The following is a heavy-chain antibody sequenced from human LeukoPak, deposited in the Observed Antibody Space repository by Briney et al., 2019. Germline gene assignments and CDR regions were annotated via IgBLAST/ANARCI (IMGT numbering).Heavy chain of an antibody. Sequence: GGSLRLSCVASGFTFSDYILCWVRQAPGKGLEWVSSISSSSSYIYYADSVKGRFTISRDNAKNSLYLQMNSLRAEDTAVYYCARDDSGYDPAYYFDYWGQGTLVTVSS. D-gene: IGHD5-12*01. CDR2: ISSSSSYI. CDR1: GFTFSDYI. V-gene: IGHV3-21*01. CDR3: ARDDSGYDPAYYFDY. J-gene: IGHJ4*02.